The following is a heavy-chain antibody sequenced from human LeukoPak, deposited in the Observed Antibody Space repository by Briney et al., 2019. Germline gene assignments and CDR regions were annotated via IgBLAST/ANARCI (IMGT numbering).Heavy chain of an antibody. Sequence: GGSLTLSCQVSGFTFRRYALHWVRQAPDKRLEWVAVISYDGSKEEYRDAVKGRFTISRDNSKNTLYLQMNSLRAEDTAVYYCARVFWTEEYGGDNPPAYWGQGTLDTVSS. CDR2: ISYDGSKE. V-gene: IGHV3-30*10. CDR3: ARVFWTEEYGGDNPPAY. CDR1: GFTFRRYA. J-gene: IGHJ1*01. D-gene: IGHD4-23*01.